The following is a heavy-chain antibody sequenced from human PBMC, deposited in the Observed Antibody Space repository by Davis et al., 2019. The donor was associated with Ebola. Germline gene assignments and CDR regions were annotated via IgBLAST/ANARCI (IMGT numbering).Heavy chain of an antibody. Sequence: SLKISCATSGLTFDDYAMHWFRQAPGKGLEWVSVINSNSDTSAYADSVKGRFTISRDNAQDSIYLQMNSLRTEDTAFYYCGKDFYGSGSYIDAWGQGTLVTVSS. CDR3: GKDFYGSGSYIDA. D-gene: IGHD3-10*01. V-gene: IGHV3-9*01. CDR1: GLTFDDYA. J-gene: IGHJ5*02. CDR2: INSNSDTS.